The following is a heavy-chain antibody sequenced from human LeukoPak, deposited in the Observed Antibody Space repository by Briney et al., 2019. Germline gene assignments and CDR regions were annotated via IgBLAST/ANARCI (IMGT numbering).Heavy chain of an antibody. CDR1: GGSFSGYF. Sequence: SETLSLTCAVYGGSFSGYFWNWIRQPPGKGLEWIGEINDSGSTNYNSSLNSRVIISVDTSKNQFSLKLRSVTAADTAVYYCARVSAVVNWDYWGQGTLVTVSS. J-gene: IGHJ4*02. CDR3: ARVSAVVNWDY. D-gene: IGHD3-22*01. CDR2: INDSGST. V-gene: IGHV4-34*01.